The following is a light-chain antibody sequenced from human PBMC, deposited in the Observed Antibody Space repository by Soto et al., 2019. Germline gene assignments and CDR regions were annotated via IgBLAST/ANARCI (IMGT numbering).Light chain of an antibody. CDR3: QQYTVWPFT. J-gene: IGKJ4*01. CDR1: QSVSSSY. CDR2: HAS. V-gene: IGKV3-15*01. Sequence: EIVLTQSPGTLSLSPGERATLSCRASQSVSSSYLAWYQQKPGQAPRLFIYHASTRATGIPDRFSGSGSGTEFTLTISSLQSEDFAVYYCQQYTVWPFTFGGGTKVDI.